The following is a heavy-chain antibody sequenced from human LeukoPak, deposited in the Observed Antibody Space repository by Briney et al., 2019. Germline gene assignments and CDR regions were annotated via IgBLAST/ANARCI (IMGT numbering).Heavy chain of an antibody. D-gene: IGHD2-2*01. CDR3: ARGEYCSSTSCYAGLFDP. J-gene: IGHJ5*02. V-gene: IGHV4-34*01. CDR2: INHSGST. CDR1: GGSFSGYY. Sequence: PSETLSLTCAVYGGSFSGYYWSWIRQPPGKGLEWIGEINHSGSTNYNPSLKSRVTISVDTSKNQFSLKLSSVTAADTAVYYCARGEYCSSTSCYAGLFDPWGQGTLVTVSS.